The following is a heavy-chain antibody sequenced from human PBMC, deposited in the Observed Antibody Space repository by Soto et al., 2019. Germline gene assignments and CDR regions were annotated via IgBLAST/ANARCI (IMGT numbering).Heavy chain of an antibody. Sequence: SETLSLTCGVYGGSFSNYYWSWIRQPPGKGLEWIGEINHSGSTNYNPSLESRVSISVDTSKRQFSLKLYSVTAADTAVYYCARLAELKETFDYWGQGTLVTVSS. D-gene: IGHD1-1*01. CDR2: INHSGST. V-gene: IGHV4-34*01. J-gene: IGHJ4*02. CDR3: ARLAELKETFDY. CDR1: GGSFSNYY.